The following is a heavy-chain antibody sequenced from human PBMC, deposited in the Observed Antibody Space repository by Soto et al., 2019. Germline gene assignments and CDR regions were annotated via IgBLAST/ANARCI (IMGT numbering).Heavy chain of an antibody. J-gene: IGHJ1*01. CDR1: GASITSGGYY. CDR3: TRSIQH. CDR2: IYYSGST. Sequence: QVQLQESGPGLVKPSQTLSLTCTVSGASITSGGYYWSWIRQHPGKGLEWIGYIYYSGSTYYNPSLQSRFTISVDTSKNQSSLKLSPVTAADTAVYYCTRSIQHWGQGTLVTVSS. V-gene: IGHV4-31*03.